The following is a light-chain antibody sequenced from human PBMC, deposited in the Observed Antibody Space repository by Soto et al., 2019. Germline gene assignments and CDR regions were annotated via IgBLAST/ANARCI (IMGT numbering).Light chain of an antibody. CDR3: QSYDSNLSVV. Sequence: QSALTQPPSVSGAPGQRVTISCTGSSSNIGAGYGVHWYQQFPGAAPKLLMYGNSNRPSGVPDRFSGSKSGTSASLAITGLQAEDEADYYCQSYDSNLSVVFGGGTKVTVL. J-gene: IGLJ2*01. CDR1: SSNIGAGYG. V-gene: IGLV1-40*01. CDR2: GNS.